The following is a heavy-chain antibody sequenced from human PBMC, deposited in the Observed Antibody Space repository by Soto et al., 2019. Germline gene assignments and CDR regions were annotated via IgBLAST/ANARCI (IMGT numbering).Heavy chain of an antibody. CDR2: TYYSGST. CDR1: GGSISGYY. Sequence: PSETLSLTCTVSGGSISGYYWSWIRQSLEKGLEWIGYTYYSGSTNCNPSLKSRVTISVDTSKNQFSLNLSSVTAADTAVYYCARLGDSWPVHFQHWGQGILVTVSS. J-gene: IGHJ1*01. D-gene: IGHD3-16*01. CDR3: ARLGDSWPVHFQH. V-gene: IGHV4-59*01.